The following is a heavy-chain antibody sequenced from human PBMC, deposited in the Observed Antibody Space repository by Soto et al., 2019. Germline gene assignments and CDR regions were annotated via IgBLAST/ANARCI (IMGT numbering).Heavy chain of an antibody. CDR1: GFTFDDYA. V-gene: IGHV3-9*01. D-gene: IGHD3-9*01. CDR3: ASGKGYDILTGYYPYFDY. CDR2: ISWNSGSI. Sequence: SLRLSCAASGFTFDDYAMHWVRQAPGKGLEWVSGISWNSGSIGYADSVKGRFTISRDNAKKSLYLQMNSLTAEDTALYYCASGKGYDILTGYYPYFDYWGQGTLVTVSS. J-gene: IGHJ4*02.